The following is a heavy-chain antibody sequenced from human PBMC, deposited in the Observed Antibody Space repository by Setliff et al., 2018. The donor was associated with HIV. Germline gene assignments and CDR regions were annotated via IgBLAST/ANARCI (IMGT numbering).Heavy chain of an antibody. D-gene: IGHD1-1*01. CDR3: ARGTYYYYYYMDV. CDR2: IYTSGGT. Sequence: NPSETLFLTCTVSGGSISSGSYYWSWIRQPAGKGLEWIGHIYTSGGTNYNPSLKSRVTISVDTSKNQFSLKLSSVTAADTAVYFCARGTYYYYYYMDVWGKGTTVTVSS. J-gene: IGHJ6*03. CDR1: GGSISSGSYY. V-gene: IGHV4-61*09.